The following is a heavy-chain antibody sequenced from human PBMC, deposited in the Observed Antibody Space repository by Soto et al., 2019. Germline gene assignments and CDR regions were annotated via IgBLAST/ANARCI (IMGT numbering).Heavy chain of an antibody. CDR3: ARDQGDYVWGSYRPNGWFDP. D-gene: IGHD3-16*02. J-gene: IGHJ5*02. CDR1: GFTFSSYG. Sequence: GGSLRLSCAASGFTFSSYGMHWVRQAPGNGLEWVAVIWYDGSNKYYADSVKGRFTISRDNSKNTLYLQMNSLRAEDTAVYYCARDQGDYVWGSYRPNGWFDPWGQGTLVTVSS. V-gene: IGHV3-33*01. CDR2: IWYDGSNK.